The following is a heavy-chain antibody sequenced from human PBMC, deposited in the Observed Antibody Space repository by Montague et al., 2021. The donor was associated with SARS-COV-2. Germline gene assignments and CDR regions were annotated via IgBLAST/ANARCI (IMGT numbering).Heavy chain of an antibody. CDR1: GGSISSGGFY. D-gene: IGHD3-10*01. V-gene: IGHV4-31*03. CDR3: ARGAPMVQGAGSWFDP. J-gene: IGHJ5*02. Sequence: TRSLTCTVSGGSISSGGFYWTWIRQHPGKGLEWIGYIYYSGITYYNPSLKSRVSISLDRSKNQFSLNVRSVTAADTAVYYCARGAPMVQGAGSWFDPWGQGTLVTVS. CDR2: IYYSGIT.